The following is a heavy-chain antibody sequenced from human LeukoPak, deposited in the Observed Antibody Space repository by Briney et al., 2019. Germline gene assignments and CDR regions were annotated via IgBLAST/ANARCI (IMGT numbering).Heavy chain of an antibody. CDR2: IYYSGST. J-gene: IGHJ4*02. CDR1: GGSISSSSYY. V-gene: IGHV4-39*02. CDR3: ARDSSGYHSVDS. Sequence: SETLSLTCTVSGGSISSSSYYWGWIRQPPGKGLEWIGSIYYSGSTYYNPSLKSRVTISVDTSKNQFSLKLSSVTAADTAVYYCARDSSGYHSVDSWGQGTLVTVSS. D-gene: IGHD3-22*01.